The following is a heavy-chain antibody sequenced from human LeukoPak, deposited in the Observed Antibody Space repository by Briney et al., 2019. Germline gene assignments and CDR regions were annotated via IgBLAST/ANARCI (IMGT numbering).Heavy chain of an antibody. D-gene: IGHD3-22*01. CDR2: ISSSSSTI. V-gene: IGHV3-48*02. CDR3: AKDSDYYHSSGYYYVYFQH. J-gene: IGHJ1*01. CDR1: VFTFSTYS. Sequence: GGSLRLSCAVSVFTFSTYSMYWVRQAPGRGLEWVSYISSSSSTIYYADSVKGRFTISRDNAKNSLYLQMNSLRDEDTAVYYCAKDSDYYHSSGYYYVYFQHWGQGTLVTVSS.